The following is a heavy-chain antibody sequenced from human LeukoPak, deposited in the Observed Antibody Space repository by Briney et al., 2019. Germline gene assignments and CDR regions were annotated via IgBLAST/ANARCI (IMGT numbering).Heavy chain of an antibody. CDR1: GYTFTGYY. V-gene: IGHV1-2*02. CDR3: ARDRGPYYDFWSGYSPDAFDI. D-gene: IGHD3-3*01. Sequence: ASVKVSCKASGYTFTGYYMHWVRQAPGQGLEWMGWINPNSGGTNYAQKFQGRVTMTRDTSISTAYMELSSLRSEDTAVYYCARDRGPYYDFWSGYSPDAFDIWGQGTMVTVSS. J-gene: IGHJ3*02. CDR2: INPNSGGT.